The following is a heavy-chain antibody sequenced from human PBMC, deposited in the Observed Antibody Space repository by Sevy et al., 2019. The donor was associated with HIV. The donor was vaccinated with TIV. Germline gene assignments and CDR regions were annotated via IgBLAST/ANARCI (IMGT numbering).Heavy chain of an antibody. CDR1: GGTFSSYA. Sequence: ASVKVSCKASGGTFSSYAISWVRQAPGQGLEWMGGIIPIFGTANYAQKFQGRVTITADESTSTAYMELSSLRSEDTAMYYCAREEITTVSHYYYGMDVWGQGTTVTVSS. D-gene: IGHD4-4*01. V-gene: IGHV1-69*13. CDR3: AREEITTVSHYYYGMDV. CDR2: IIPIFGTA. J-gene: IGHJ6*02.